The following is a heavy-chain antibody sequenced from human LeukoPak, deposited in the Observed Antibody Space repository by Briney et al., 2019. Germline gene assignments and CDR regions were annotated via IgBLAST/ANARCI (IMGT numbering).Heavy chain of an antibody. J-gene: IGHJ6*02. Sequence: ASVKVSCKSSGYTFTSYDINWVRQATGQGLEWMGWMNPNCGNTGYAQKFQGRVTMTRNTSISTAYMELSSLRSEDTAVYYCARGLKYCSSTSCSRKYYYGMDVWGQGTTVTVSS. CDR2: MNPNCGNT. CDR3: ARGLKYCSSTSCSRKYYYGMDV. CDR1: GYTFTSYD. V-gene: IGHV1-8*01. D-gene: IGHD2-2*01.